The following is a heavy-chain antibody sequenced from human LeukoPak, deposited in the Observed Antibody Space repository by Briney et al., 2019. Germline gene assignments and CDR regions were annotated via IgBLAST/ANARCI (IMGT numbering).Heavy chain of an antibody. V-gene: IGHV5-51*01. J-gene: IGHJ5*02. D-gene: IGHD6-19*01. CDR2: IYPGDSDT. Sequence: GESLKISCKGSGYSFTSYWIGWVRQMPGKGLEWMGIIYPGDSDTRYSPSFQGQVTISVDKSISTAYLHWSSLKASDTAMYYCARRPSYASGWYWLDPWGQGTQVTVSS. CDR1: GYSFTSYW. CDR3: ARRPSYASGWYWLDP.